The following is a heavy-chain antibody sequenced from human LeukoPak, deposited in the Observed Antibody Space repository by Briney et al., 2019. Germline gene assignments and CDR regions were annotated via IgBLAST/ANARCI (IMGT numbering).Heavy chain of an antibody. CDR2: ISGSGDNT. CDR3: VKGAKYSGSSVDYFYMDV. CDR1: GFTFNNYA. V-gene: IGHV3-23*01. Sequence: GGSLRLSCAASGFTFNNYAMTWVRQAPGKGLEWVSVISGSGDNTYQADSVKGRFIISRDNSNNTLSVQMNSLRAEDTAVYYCVKGAKYSGSSVDYFYMDVWAKGTTVTVSS. D-gene: IGHD1-26*01. J-gene: IGHJ6*03.